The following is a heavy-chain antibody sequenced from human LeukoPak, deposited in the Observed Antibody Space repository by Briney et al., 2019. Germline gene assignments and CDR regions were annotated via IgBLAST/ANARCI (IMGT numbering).Heavy chain of an antibody. CDR3: ARTIELYSGYDLYFDY. V-gene: IGHV3-7*01. CDR1: GFTFSSYA. CDR2: IKQDGSEK. Sequence: GGSLRLSCAASGFTFSSYAMSWVRQAPGKGLEWVANIKQDGSEKYYVDSVKGRFTISRDNAKNSLYLQMNSLRAEDTAVYYCARTIELYSGYDLYFDYWGQGTLVTVSS. D-gene: IGHD5-12*01. J-gene: IGHJ4*02.